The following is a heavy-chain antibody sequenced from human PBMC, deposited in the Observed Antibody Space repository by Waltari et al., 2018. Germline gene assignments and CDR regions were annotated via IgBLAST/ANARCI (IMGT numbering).Heavy chain of an antibody. CDR3: ERDPYYGSGSYRD. J-gene: IGHJ4*02. CDR1: GYTFPGYY. CDR2: INPDRGGT. D-gene: IGHD3-10*01. V-gene: IGHV1-2*02. Sequence: QVQLVQSGAEVKKPGASVKVSCKASGYTFPGYYLLCARQAPGQGLEWMGWINPDRGGTKYEQKFQGRVTMNRDTSISTAYMELSRLGSDDTAVYYCERDPYYGSGSYRDWGQGTLVTVSS.